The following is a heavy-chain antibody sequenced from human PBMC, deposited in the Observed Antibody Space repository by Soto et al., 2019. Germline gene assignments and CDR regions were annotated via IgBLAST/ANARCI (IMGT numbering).Heavy chain of an antibody. CDR1: GGSFSGYY. J-gene: IGHJ5*02. D-gene: IGHD4-4*01. Sequence: PSETLSLTCAVYGGSFSGYYWSWIRQPPGKGLEWIGEINHSGSTNYNPSLKSRVTISVDTSKNQFSLKLSSVTAADTAVYYCAGGTVTQQTNWFDPWGQGTLVTVSS. CDR2: INHSGST. V-gene: IGHV4-34*01. CDR3: AGGTVTQQTNWFDP.